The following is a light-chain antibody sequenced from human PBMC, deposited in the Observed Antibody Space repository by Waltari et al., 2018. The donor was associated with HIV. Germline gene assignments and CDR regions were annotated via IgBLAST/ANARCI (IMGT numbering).Light chain of an antibody. CDR1: NSDIGGYAR. V-gene: IGLV2-18*02. J-gene: IGLJ2*01. Sequence: QSALTQPPSVSGSPGQSVTISCAGTNSDIGGYARAPWYPHHPATAPKLLLYEVPNRPAGVPGRFPASESGPTASLTISGLQARDEGDYYCSSYSATNTVVFGWGTKLTVL. CDR2: EVP. CDR3: SSYSATNTVV.